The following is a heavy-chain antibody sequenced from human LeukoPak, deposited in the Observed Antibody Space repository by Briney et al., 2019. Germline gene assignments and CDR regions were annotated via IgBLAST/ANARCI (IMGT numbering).Heavy chain of an antibody. D-gene: IGHD4-23*01. CDR3: LYGGNSGDWLY. V-gene: IGHV4-4*02. J-gene: IGHJ4*02. CDR1: GASISNSNW. Sequence: SETPSLTCTVSGASISNSNWWSWVRQPPGKGLEWIGEIFHGGSANYNPSLKSRVTISVDKSKNQFSLNLISVTAADTAVYYCLYGGNSGDWLYWGQGTLVTVSS. CDR2: IFHGGSA.